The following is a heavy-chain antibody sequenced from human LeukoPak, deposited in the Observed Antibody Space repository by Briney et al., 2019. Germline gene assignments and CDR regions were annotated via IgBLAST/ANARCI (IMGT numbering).Heavy chain of an antibody. Sequence: SGGSLRLSSAASAFTFSSYAMSWVRQAPGKGLEWVSAISGSGGSTYYSDSVKGRFTISIDNSKNTLYLQMNSLRAEDTAVYYCAKDQWLVHIFDYWGQGTLVTVTS. CDR2: ISGSGGST. J-gene: IGHJ4*02. CDR3: AKDQWLVHIFDY. D-gene: IGHD6-19*01. V-gene: IGHV3-23*01. CDR1: AFTFSSYA.